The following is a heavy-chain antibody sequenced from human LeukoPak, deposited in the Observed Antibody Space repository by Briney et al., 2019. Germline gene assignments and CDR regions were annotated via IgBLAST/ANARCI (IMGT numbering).Heavy chain of an antibody. Sequence: SETLSLTCTVSGGSISSYYWSWIRQPPGKGLEWLGYIYYSGSTNYNPSLKSRVTISVDTSKNQFSLKLSSVTAADTAVYYCARDGASSGYSSGWYPYYYYYGMDVWGQGTTVTVSS. J-gene: IGHJ6*02. CDR2: IYYSGST. D-gene: IGHD6-19*01. CDR1: GGSISSYY. V-gene: IGHV4-59*01. CDR3: ARDGASSGYSSGWYPYYYYYGMDV.